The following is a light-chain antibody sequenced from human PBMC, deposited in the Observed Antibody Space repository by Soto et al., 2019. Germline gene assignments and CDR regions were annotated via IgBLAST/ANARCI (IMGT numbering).Light chain of an antibody. CDR2: DVS. CDR3: QQYDSVLGT. J-gene: IGKJ1*01. V-gene: IGKV1-5*01. CDR1: QSISSW. Sequence: DIQMTQSPSTLSASVGDRVTITCRASQSISSWLAWYQQKPGKAPKLLIYDVSSLESGVPSRFSGSGSGTEFTLTISSLQPDDFATYYCQQYDSVLGTFGQGPR.